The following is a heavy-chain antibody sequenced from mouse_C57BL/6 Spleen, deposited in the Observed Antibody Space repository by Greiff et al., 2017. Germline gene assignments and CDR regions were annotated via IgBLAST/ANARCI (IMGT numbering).Heavy chain of an antibody. J-gene: IGHJ4*01. Sequence: EVKLVESGGGLVQPKGSLKLSCAASGFSFNTYAMNWVRQAPGKGLEGVARIRSKSNNYATYYADSVKDRFTISRDDSESMLYLQMNNLKTEDTAMYYCVRPHPYYYAMDYWGQGTSVTVSS. CDR1: GFSFNTYA. CDR2: IRSKSNNYAT. V-gene: IGHV10-1*01. CDR3: VRPHPYYYAMDY.